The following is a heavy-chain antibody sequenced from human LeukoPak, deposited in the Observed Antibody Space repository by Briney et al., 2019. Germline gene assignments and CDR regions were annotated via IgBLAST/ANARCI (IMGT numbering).Heavy chain of an antibody. J-gene: IGHJ6*02. CDR2: IYYSGST. CDR1: GASISSYY. D-gene: IGHD2-15*01. V-gene: IGHV4-59*01. Sequence: PSETLSLTCTVSGASISSYYCSWIRQPPGKRMEWIGYIYYSGSTNYNPSLKSRVTISADTSKNQFSLKLSSVTAADTAVYYCATLREGYCSGGSCYDFGMDVWGQGTTVTVSS. CDR3: ATLREGYCSGGSCYDFGMDV.